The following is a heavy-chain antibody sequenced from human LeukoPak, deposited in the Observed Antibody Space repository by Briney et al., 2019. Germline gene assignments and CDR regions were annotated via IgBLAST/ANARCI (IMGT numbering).Heavy chain of an antibody. CDR2: IWDDGSNK. D-gene: IGHD3-10*01. Sequence: GGSLRLSCAASGFTFSSYGMHWVRQAPGKGLEWVAVIWDDGSNKYYADSVKGRFTISRDNSKNTLYLQVGSLRAEDSAVYYCARDGNFGYDAFDIWGQGTMVTVSS. J-gene: IGHJ3*02. CDR3: ARDGNFGYDAFDI. V-gene: IGHV3-33*01. CDR1: GFTFSSYG.